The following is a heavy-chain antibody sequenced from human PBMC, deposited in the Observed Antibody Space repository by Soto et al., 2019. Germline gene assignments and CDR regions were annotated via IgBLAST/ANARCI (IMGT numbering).Heavy chain of an antibody. CDR2: ISSSGGST. CDR3: AKGGVTNRNGWFDP. CDR1: GFTFSSYA. J-gene: IGHJ5*02. D-gene: IGHD1-20*01. V-gene: IGHV3-23*01. Sequence: EVQLLESGGGLVQPGGSLRLSCAASGFTFSSYAMSWVRQAPGKGLEWVSAISSSGGSTYYADSVQGRFTISRDNSKNTLYLQMNSPRAEDTALYYCAKGGVTNRNGWFDPWGQGTLVTVSS.